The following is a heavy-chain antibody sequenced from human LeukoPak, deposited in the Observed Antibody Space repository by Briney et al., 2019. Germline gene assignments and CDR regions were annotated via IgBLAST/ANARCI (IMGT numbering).Heavy chain of an antibody. V-gene: IGHV3-15*01. J-gene: IGHJ4*02. CDR2: IKSKTDGGTT. Sequence: GGSLRLSGAASGFTFSNAWMSWVRQAPGKGLEWVGRIKSKTDGGTTDYAAPVKGRFTISRDDSKNTLYLQMNSLKTEDTAVYYCTTPDVCSGGSCYDYWGQGTLVTVSS. CDR1: GFTFSNAW. CDR3: TTPDVCSGGSCYDY. D-gene: IGHD2-15*01.